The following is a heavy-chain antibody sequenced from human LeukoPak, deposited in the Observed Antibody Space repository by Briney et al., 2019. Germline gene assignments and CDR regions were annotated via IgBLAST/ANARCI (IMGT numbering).Heavy chain of an antibody. CDR3: ARGRRIAVAGTITRYYFDY. J-gene: IGHJ4*02. D-gene: IGHD6-19*01. Sequence: XWXRXATXXXLEWMGWMNPNSGNTGYAQKFQGRVAMTRNTSISTAYMELSSLRSEDTAVYYCARGRRIAVAGTITRYYFDYWGQGTLVTVSS. V-gene: IGHV1-8*01. CDR2: MNPNSGNT.